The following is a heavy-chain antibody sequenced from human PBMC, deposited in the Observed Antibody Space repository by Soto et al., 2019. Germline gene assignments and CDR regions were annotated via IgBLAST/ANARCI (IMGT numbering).Heavy chain of an antibody. CDR2: IYTGGST. D-gene: IGHD3-16*01. V-gene: IGHV3-53*02. Sequence: EVQMVETGGGLSQPGGSLRLSCAVSGFIVSSKYMTWVRQAPGKGLAWVSVIYTGGSTHYADSARGRFTISRDSSKTTLYLQMNSLRDEDAAVYYCTTYTGYGMDVWGQGTTVTVSS. J-gene: IGHJ6*02. CDR3: TTYTGYGMDV. CDR1: GFIVSSKY.